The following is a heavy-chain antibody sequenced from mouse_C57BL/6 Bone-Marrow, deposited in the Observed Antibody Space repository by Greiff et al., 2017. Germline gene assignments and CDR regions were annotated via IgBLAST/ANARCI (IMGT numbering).Heavy chain of an antibody. J-gene: IGHJ4*01. CDR2: INPNNGGT. Sequence: VQLQQSGPELVKPGASVKISCKASGYTFTDYYMNWVKQSHGKSLEWIGDINPNNGGTSYNQKFKGKATLTVDKSSSTAYMELRSLTSNDSTVYDCAGNTSVVADCYAMDYWGQGTSVTVSS. CDR1: GYTFTDYY. CDR3: AGNTSVVADCYAMDY. D-gene: IGHD1-1*01. V-gene: IGHV1-26*01.